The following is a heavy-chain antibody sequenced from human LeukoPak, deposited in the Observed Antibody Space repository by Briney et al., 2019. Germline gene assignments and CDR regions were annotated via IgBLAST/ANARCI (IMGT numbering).Heavy chain of an antibody. Sequence: ASVKVSCKASGYTFTGYYMHWVRQAPGQGREWMGRINPNSGGTNYAQKFQGRVTMTRDTSISTAYMELSRLRSDDTAVYYCASPILYDPGAFDIWGQGTMVTVSS. D-gene: IGHD2-2*02. V-gene: IGHV1-2*06. CDR1: GYTFTGYY. CDR3: ASPILYDPGAFDI. CDR2: INPNSGGT. J-gene: IGHJ3*02.